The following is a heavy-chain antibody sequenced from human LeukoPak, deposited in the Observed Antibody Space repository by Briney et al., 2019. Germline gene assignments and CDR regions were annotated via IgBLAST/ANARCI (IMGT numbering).Heavy chain of an antibody. Sequence: TSEALSLTCTVSGGSISSYYWSWIRQPPGKGLEWIGYIYYSGSTNYNPSLKSQVTISVDTSKNQFSLKLSSVTAADTAVYYCARGPLAAAGTLTYYYYGMDVWGQGTTVTVSS. J-gene: IGHJ6*02. CDR1: GGSISSYY. D-gene: IGHD6-13*01. V-gene: IGHV4-59*08. CDR2: IYYSGST. CDR3: ARGPLAAAGTLTYYYYGMDV.